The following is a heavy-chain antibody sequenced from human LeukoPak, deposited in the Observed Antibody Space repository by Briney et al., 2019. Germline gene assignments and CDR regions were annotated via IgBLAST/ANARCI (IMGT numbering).Heavy chain of an antibody. CDR3: ARSSYGAFDY. V-gene: IGHV4-39*01. CDR2: IYYSGST. D-gene: IGHD5-18*01. Sequence: SETLSLTCTVCGGSISSSSYYWGWIRQPPGKGLEWIGSIYYSGSTYYNPSLKSRVTISVDTSKNQFSLKLSSVTAADTAVYYCARSSYGAFDYWGQGTLVTVSS. J-gene: IGHJ4*02. CDR1: GGSISSSSYY.